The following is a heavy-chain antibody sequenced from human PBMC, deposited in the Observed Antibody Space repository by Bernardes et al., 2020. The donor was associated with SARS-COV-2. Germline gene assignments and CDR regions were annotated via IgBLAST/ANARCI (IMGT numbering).Heavy chain of an antibody. CDR2: INTDGSTT. D-gene: IGHD1-26*01. CDR1: GFIFSSYW. V-gene: IGHV3-74*01. J-gene: IGHJ4*02. Sequence: GGSLRLSCVPSGFIFSSYWMHWVRQAPGKGLEWVSRINTDGSTTNYADSVKGRFTISRDNAKNTLYLEMNSLRVEDTAVYYCTRDIGGAASYWGQGTLVTVSS. CDR3: TRDIGGAASY.